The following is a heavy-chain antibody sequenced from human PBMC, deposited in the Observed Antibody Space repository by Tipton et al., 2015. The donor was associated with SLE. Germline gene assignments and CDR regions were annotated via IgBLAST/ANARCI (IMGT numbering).Heavy chain of an antibody. CDR1: GGSISNQY. J-gene: IGHJ4*02. CDR2: IYINGNT. CDR3: ATTSSWYILDS. V-gene: IGHV4-4*09. Sequence: LRLSCNVSGGSISNQYWTWIRQPPGRGLEWIGYIYINGNTNYNPSLKSRVTMSVDTSKNQFSLSLRSVTAADTAVYYCATTSSWYILDSWGLGTLVTVSS. D-gene: IGHD6-13*01.